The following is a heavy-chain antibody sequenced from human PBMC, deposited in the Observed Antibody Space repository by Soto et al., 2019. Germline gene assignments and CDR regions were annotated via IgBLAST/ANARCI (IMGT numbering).Heavy chain of an antibody. CDR1: GFTFSSYE. Sequence: GGSLRLSCAASGFTFSSYEMNWVRQAPGKGLEWVSYISSSGSTIYYADSVKGRFTISRDSAKNSLYLQMNSLRAEDTAVYYCARDSSSSPFYYYGMDVWGQGTTVTVSS. D-gene: IGHD6-13*01. CDR3: ARDSSSSPFYYYGMDV. J-gene: IGHJ6*02. CDR2: ISSSGSTI. V-gene: IGHV3-48*03.